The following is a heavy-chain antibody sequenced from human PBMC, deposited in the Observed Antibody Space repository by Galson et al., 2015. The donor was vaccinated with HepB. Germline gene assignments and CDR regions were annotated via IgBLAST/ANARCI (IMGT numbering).Heavy chain of an antibody. V-gene: IGHV3-23*01. D-gene: IGHD2-2*01. J-gene: IGHJ3*02. CDR2: ISGSGGST. CDR1: GFPFSSYA. Sequence: LRLSCAASGFPFSSYAMSWVRQAPGKGLEWVSAISGSGGSTYYADSVKGRFTISRDNSKNTLYLQMNSLRAKDTAVYYCAKDPLSRCSSTSCYAGAFDIWGQGTMVTVSS. CDR3: AKDPLSRCSSTSCYAGAFDI.